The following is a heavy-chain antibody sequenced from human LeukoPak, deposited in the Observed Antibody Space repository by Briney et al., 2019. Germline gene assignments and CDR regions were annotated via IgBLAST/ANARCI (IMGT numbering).Heavy chain of an antibody. CDR3: ARTPNYYDSSGYKPKTKTNQYYFDY. D-gene: IGHD3-22*01. CDR2: IIPIFGTA. Sequence: ASVKVSCKASGGTFSSYAISWVRQAPGQGLGWMGGIIPIFGTANYAQKFQGRVTITTDESTSTAYMELSSLRSEDTAVYYCARTPNYYDSSGYKPKTKTNQYYFDYWGQGTLVTVSS. J-gene: IGHJ4*02. V-gene: IGHV1-69*05. CDR1: GGTFSSYA.